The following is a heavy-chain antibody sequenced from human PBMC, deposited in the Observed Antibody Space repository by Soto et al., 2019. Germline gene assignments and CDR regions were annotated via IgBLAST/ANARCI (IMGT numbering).Heavy chain of an antibody. D-gene: IGHD2-21*01. CDR1: GDTFSSYA. CDR2: SITVLGTT. J-gene: IGHJ6*02. Sequence: QVQLVQSGAELKKTGSSVKVSCRASGDTFSSYAVNWVRQAPGRGLEWMGRSITVLGTTDYAQNFKGRLTITAEKSTKTVYMELSSLRSEDTAVYYCARRRYCGYDCYHKHYYGMDVWGQGTTVTVAS. CDR3: ARRRYCGYDCYHKHYYGMDV. V-gene: IGHV1-69*08.